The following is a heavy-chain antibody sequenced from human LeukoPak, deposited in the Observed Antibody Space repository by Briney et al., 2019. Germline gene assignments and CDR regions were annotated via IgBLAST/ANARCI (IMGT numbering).Heavy chain of an antibody. CDR1: GGSISSSSYY. V-gene: IGHV4-39*01. J-gene: IGHJ4*02. CDR2: IYYSGST. CDR3: ARHRRAVVTATIDY. D-gene: IGHD2-21*02. Sequence: SETLSLTCTVSGGSISSSSYYWGWIRQPPGKGLEWIGSIYYSGSTYYNPSLKSRVTISVDTSKNQFSLKLSSVTAADTAVYYCARHRRAVVTATIDYWGQGTLVTVSS.